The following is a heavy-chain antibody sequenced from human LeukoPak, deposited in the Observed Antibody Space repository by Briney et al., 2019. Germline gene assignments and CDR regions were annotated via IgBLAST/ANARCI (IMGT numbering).Heavy chain of an antibody. J-gene: IGHJ3*02. CDR3: ARQFDGSHPNAFDI. V-gene: IGHV3-33*01. D-gene: IGHD1-26*01. Sequence: GGSLRLSCAASGFTFSTYGMHWVRQAPGKRLEWVAVTWYDGSYKYYGDSVKGRFTISRDNSKSTLYLQMASLRVEDTAVYYCARQFDGSHPNAFDIWGQGTMVTVSS. CDR1: GFTFSTYG. CDR2: TWYDGSYK.